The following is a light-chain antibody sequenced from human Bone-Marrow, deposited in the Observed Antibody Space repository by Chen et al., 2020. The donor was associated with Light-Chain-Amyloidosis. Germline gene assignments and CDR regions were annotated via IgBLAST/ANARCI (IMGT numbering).Light chain of an antibody. CDR2: RDT. V-gene: IGLV3-25*03. J-gene: IGLJ2*01. Sequence: SYELTQPPSVSVSPGQTARITGSGDDWPTNYAYWYQQKPGQAPVLVIHRDTERPSGISERFSGSSSWTTATLTISGVQAEDEADDHCQSADSSGTYEVIFGGGTKLTVL. CDR1: DWPTNY. CDR3: QSADSSGTYEVI.